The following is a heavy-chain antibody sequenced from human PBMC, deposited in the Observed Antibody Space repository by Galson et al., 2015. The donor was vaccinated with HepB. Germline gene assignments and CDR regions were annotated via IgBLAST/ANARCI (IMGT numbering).Heavy chain of an antibody. D-gene: IGHD3-10*01. CDR3: ARIATTVTSSGGLDS. J-gene: IGHJ4*02. CDR2: IDWDDDK. V-gene: IGHV2-70*17. CDR1: GFSLTTTGMC. Sequence: PALVKPTPTLTLTCTFSGFSLTTTGMCVSWIRQPPGKALEWLARIDWDDDKFYTTSLKTRLTISKDTSKNQVVLRMTNMDPVDRATYFCARIATTVTSSGGLDSWGQGILVTVSS.